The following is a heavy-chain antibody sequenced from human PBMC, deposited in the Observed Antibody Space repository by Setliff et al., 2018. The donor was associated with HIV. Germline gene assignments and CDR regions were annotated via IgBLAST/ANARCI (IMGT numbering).Heavy chain of an antibody. D-gene: IGHD3-3*01. CDR1: GFTFSKTW. CDR2: IKEDGREK. V-gene: IGHV3-7*01. Sequence: GESLKISCAASGFTFSKTWMTWVRQAPGKGLEWVATIKEDGREKYYVGSVKGRFTISRDNAKRSLYLQMNRLKTDDTAFYYCATFADGPDSWGQGTLVTVSS. CDR3: ATFADGPDS. J-gene: IGHJ4*02.